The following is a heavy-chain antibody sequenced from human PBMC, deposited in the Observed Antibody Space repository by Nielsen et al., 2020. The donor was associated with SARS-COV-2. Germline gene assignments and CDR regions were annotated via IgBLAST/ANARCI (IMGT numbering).Heavy chain of an antibody. Sequence: GESLKISCVASGFIFSNALMTWVRQAPGKGLEWVGRIRSKADGGTTDYAAPVKGRFTISRDDSKNTLYLLMNSLRIEDTGVYYCTTNYDVLTGLESWGQGALVTVSS. CDR1: GFIFSNAL. V-gene: IGHV3-15*01. CDR3: TTNYDVLTGLES. CDR2: IRSKADGGTT. J-gene: IGHJ4*02. D-gene: IGHD3-9*01.